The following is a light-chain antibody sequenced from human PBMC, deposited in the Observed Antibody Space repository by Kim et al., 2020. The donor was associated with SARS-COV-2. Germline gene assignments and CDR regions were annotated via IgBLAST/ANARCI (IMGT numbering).Light chain of an antibody. CDR2: AAS. J-gene: IGKJ1*01. V-gene: IGKV1-16*01. Sequence: ASVGDRVIITLRASQGIANNVAWFQQKPEKAPKSLVYAASSLESGVPSRFSGSGSGTDFILTISSLQPEDYATYYCQQYAGYPRTFGQGTKVDIK. CDR1: QGIANN. CDR3: QQYAGYPRT.